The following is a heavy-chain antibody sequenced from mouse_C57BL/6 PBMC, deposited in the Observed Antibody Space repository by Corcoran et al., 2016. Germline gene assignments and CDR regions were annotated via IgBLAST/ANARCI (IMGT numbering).Heavy chain of an antibody. CDR3: ARRADYNNYERGFDY. Sequence: EVQLQQSGPVLVKPGASVKMSCKASGYTFTDYYMNWVKQSHGKSLEWIGVINPYNGGTSYNQKFKGKATLTVDKSSSTAYMELNSLTSEDSAVYYCARRADYNNYERGFDYWGQGTTLTVSS. CDR1: GYTFTDYY. J-gene: IGHJ2*01. CDR2: INPYNGGT. V-gene: IGHV1-19*01. D-gene: IGHD2-5*01.